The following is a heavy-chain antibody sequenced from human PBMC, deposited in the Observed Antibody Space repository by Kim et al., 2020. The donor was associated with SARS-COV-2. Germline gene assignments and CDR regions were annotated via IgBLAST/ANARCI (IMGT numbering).Heavy chain of an antibody. J-gene: IGHJ3*02. CDR1: GGSISSYY. D-gene: IGHD3-22*01. Sequence: SETLSLTCTVSGGSISSYYWSWIRQPPRKGLEWIWYIYYSGSTNYNPSLTRRGTISVDTYKNQFSLKLSSGTAADTAVYSCARRPVGSYDRSGPQAAVDISGHGKLVSVSS. CDR2: IYYSGST. V-gene: IGHV4-59*01. CDR3: ARRPVGSYDRSGPQAAVDI.